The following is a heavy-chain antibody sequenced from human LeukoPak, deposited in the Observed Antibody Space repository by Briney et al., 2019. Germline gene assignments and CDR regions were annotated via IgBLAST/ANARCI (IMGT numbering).Heavy chain of an antibody. CDR3: ARNYYDSSGYLGWDALYYYYYGMDV. CDR2: INPGGGST. CDR1: GYTFTSYY. D-gene: IGHD3-22*01. V-gene: IGHV1-46*01. Sequence: ASVKVSCKASGYTFTSYYMHWVRQAPGQGLEWMGIINPGGGSTNYAQKFQGRVTMTRDTSTSTVYMELSSLRSEDTAVYYCARNYYDSSGYLGWDALYYYYYGMDVWGQGTTVTVSS. J-gene: IGHJ6*02.